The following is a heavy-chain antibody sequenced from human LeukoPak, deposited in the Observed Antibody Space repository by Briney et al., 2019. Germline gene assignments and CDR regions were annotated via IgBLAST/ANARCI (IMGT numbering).Heavy chain of an antibody. D-gene: IGHD2-15*01. CDR3: ARGHSNYCSGGSCYVRH. CDR1: GFTFSSYG. V-gene: IGHV3-30*03. Sequence: GGSLRLSCAASGFTFSSYGMHWVRQAPGKGLEWVAVISYDGSNKYYADSVKGRFTISRDNSKNTLYLQMNGLRAEDTAVYYCARGHSNYCSGGSCYVRHWGQGTLVTVSS. J-gene: IGHJ1*01. CDR2: ISYDGSNK.